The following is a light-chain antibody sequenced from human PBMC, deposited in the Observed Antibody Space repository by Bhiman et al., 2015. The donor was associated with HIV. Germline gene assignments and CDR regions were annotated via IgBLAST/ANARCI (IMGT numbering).Light chain of an antibody. Sequence: QSALTQPASVSGSPGQSITISCTGTSSDVGGYNYVSWYQQHPGKAPKLMIYDVTKRPSGVSDRFSASKSGNTASLTISGLLAEDEADYYCCAYTGTSAPWVFGGGTKLTVL. CDR2: DVT. J-gene: IGLJ3*02. CDR3: CAYTGTSAPWV. CDR1: SSDVGGYNY. V-gene: IGLV2-14*03.